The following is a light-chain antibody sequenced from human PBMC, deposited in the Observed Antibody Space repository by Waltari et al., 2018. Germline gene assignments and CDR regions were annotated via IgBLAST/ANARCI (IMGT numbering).Light chain of an antibody. V-gene: IGKV3-15*01. CDR2: GAS. CDR3: QQYNNWPPWT. CDR1: QSVNSN. Sequence: EIVMTQSPATLSVSPGERVTLSCRASQSVNSNLAWYQQKPGQAPRLLIYGASTSATTIPARFSGSGSGTEFTLTISSLQSEDFAVYYCQQYNNWPPWTFGQGTKVEIK. J-gene: IGKJ1*01.